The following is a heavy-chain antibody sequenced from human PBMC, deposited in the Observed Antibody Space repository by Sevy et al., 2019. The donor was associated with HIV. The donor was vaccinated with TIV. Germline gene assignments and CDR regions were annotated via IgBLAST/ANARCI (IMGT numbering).Heavy chain of an antibody. D-gene: IGHD3-22*01. CDR2: ISGSGGST. CDR1: GFTFSSYA. J-gene: IGHJ4*02. Sequence: GGSLRLSCAASGFTFSSYAMSWVRQAPGKGLEWVSAISGSGGSTYYADSVKGRCTISRDNSKNTLYMQMNSLRAEDTAVYYCAKLDAETDSSGYYSTIYYFDYWGQGTLVTVSS. CDR3: AKLDAETDSSGYYSTIYYFDY. V-gene: IGHV3-23*01.